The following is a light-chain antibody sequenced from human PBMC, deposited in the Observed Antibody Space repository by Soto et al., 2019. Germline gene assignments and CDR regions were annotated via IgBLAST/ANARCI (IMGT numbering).Light chain of an antibody. J-gene: IGLJ1*01. CDR1: SSDVGGYNY. V-gene: IGLV2-14*01. CDR2: DVS. Sequence: QAVVTQPASVSGSPGQSITISCTGTSSDVGGYNYVSWYQQHPGKAPKLIIYDVSNRPSGVSNRFSGSKSGNTASLTISGLQAEDEADYYCSSYTSSRTPLYVFGTGTKPTVL. CDR3: SSYTSSRTPLYV.